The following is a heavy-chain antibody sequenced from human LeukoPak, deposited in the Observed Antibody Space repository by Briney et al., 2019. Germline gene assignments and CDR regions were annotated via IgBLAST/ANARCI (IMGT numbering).Heavy chain of an antibody. J-gene: IGHJ5*02. CDR3: ARKGCTGDCYRFDP. D-gene: IGHD2-21*02. CDR2: INPNSGGT. Sequence: GASVKVSCKASGYTFTGYYMHWVRQAPGQGLEWMGWINPNSGGTNYAQKFQGRVTMTTDTSTSTAYMELSSLRSDDTAVYYCARKGCTGDCYRFDPWGQGTLVTVSS. V-gene: IGHV1-2*02. CDR1: GYTFTGYY.